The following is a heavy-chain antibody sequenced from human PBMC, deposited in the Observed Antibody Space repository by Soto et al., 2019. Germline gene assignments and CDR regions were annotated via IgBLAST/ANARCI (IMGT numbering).Heavy chain of an antibody. D-gene: IGHD6-19*01. CDR1: GFTFSSYG. CDR3: ATDDGGQWLVQGYFDY. V-gene: IGHV3-30*03. Sequence: QVQLVESGGGVVQPGRSLRLSCAASGFTFSSYGMHWVRQAPGKGLEWVAVISYDGSNKYYADSVKGRFTISRDNSKNTLYLQMNSLRAEDTAVYYCATDDGGQWLVQGYFDYWGQGTLVTVSS. J-gene: IGHJ4*02. CDR2: ISYDGSNK.